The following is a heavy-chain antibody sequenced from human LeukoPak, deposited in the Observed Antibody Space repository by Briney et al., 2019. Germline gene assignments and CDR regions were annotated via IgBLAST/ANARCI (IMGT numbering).Heavy chain of an antibody. CDR1: GGSISSGSYY. CDR2: IYTSGST. Sequence: PSETLSLTCTVSGGSISSGSYYWSWIRQPAGKGLEWIGRIYTSGSTNYNPSLKSRVTISVDTSKNQFSLKLSSVTAADTAVYYCARESIAARKGFDYWGQGTLVTVSS. V-gene: IGHV4-61*02. CDR3: ARESIAARKGFDY. J-gene: IGHJ4*02. D-gene: IGHD6-6*01.